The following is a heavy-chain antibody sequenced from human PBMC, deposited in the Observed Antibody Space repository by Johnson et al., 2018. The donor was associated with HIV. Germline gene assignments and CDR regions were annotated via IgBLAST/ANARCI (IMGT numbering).Heavy chain of an antibody. D-gene: IGHD2-15*01. CDR3: ARYCSGGSCYSVWQKNYAFDI. Sequence: QMQLVESGGGVVQPGGSLRLSCAASGFTFSSYGMHWVRQAPGKGLEWVAFIRYDGSNKYYADSVKGRFTISRDNSKNTLYLQLNSLRAEDTAVYYCARYCSGGSCYSVWQKNYAFDIWGQGTMVTVSS. CDR1: GFTFSSYG. CDR2: IRYDGSNK. J-gene: IGHJ3*02. V-gene: IGHV3-30*02.